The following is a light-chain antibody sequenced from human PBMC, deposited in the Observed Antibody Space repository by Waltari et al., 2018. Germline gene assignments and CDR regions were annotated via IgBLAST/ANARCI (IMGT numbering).Light chain of an antibody. V-gene: IGKV1-39*01. J-gene: IGKJ1*01. Sequence: DIQMTQSPSSLSASVGDRVTITCRASQSISSYLNWYQQKPGKAPNLLIYDASSLQNKVPSRFSGSGSGTDFTLTISNLQPEDFATYYCQQSYSTPKTFGQGTKVEIK. CDR1: QSISSY. CDR3: QQSYSTPKT. CDR2: DAS.